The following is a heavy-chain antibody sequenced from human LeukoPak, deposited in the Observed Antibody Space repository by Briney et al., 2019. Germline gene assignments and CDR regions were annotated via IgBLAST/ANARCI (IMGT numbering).Heavy chain of an antibody. D-gene: IGHD2-8*01. CDR1: GGSLGGYY. V-gene: IGHV4-4*07. J-gene: IGHJ3*02. CDR3: ARLNGDGFDI. CDR2: IYSSGST. Sequence: SETLSLTCTVSGGSLGGYYWYWIRQPAGKGLEWIGRIYSSGSTNYAPSLKSRVTMPIDTSKKHLSLKLNTVTAADTAVYYCARLNGDGFDIWGQGTKVTVSS.